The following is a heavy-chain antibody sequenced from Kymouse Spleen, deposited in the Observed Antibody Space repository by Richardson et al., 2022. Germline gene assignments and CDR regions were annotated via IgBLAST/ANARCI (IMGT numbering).Heavy chain of an antibody. Sequence: QVQLQQWGAGLLKPSETLSLTCAVYGGSFSGYYWSWIRQPPGKGLEWIGEINHSGSTNYNPSLKSRVTISVDTSKNQFSLKLSSVTAADTAVYYCARDLELSYYYYYYGMDVWGQGTTVTVSS. D-gene: IGHD1-7*01. V-gene: IGHV4-34*01. J-gene: IGHJ6*02. CDR2: INHSGST. CDR1: GGSFSGYY. CDR3: ARDLELSYYYYYYGMDV.